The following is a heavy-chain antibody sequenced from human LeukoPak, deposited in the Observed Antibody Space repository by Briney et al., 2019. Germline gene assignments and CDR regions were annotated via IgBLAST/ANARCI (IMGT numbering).Heavy chain of an antibody. CDR3: ARRVVRGVINY. D-gene: IGHD3-10*01. Sequence: PSETLSLTCTVSGGSISSSRYYWGWIRQPPGKGLEWIGSIYYSGSTYYNPSLKSRVTISVDTSKNQFFLKLSSVTAADTAVYYCARRVVRGVINYWGQGTLVTVSS. J-gene: IGHJ4*02. CDR1: GGSISSSRYY. CDR2: IYYSGST. V-gene: IGHV4-39*01.